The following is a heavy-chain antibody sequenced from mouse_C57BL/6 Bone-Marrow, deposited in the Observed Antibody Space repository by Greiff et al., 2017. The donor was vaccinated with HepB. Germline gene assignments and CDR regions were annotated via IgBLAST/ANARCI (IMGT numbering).Heavy chain of an antibody. CDR1: GYTFTSYW. V-gene: IGHV1-55*01. CDR3: ARWGKFDYDMDY. Sequence: VQLQQPGAELVKPGASVKMSCKASGYTFTSYWITWVKQRPGQGLEWIGDIYPGSGSTNYNEKFKSKATLTVDTSSSTAYMQPSSLTSEDSAFYYCARWGKFDYDMDYWGQGTSVTVSS. CDR2: IYPGSGST. J-gene: IGHJ4*01.